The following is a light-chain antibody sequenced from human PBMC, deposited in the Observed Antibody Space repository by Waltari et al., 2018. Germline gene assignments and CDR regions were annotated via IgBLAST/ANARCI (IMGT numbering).Light chain of an antibody. J-gene: IGLJ3*02. CDR2: VNSDGSH. CDR1: SGHSSNV. CDR3: QTGGHGTWV. Sequence: QLVLTQSPSASASLGASVKSTCTRSSGHSSNVISWLQQQPEKGPRYLMKVNSDGSHNRGDEIPDRFSGSSSGAERYLTISSRQSEDEADYYFQTGGHGTWVFGGGTKLTVL. V-gene: IGLV4-69*01.